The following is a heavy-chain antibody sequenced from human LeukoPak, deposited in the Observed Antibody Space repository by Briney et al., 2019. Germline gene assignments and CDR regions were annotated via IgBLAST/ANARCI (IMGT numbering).Heavy chain of an antibody. CDR2: ISGDGGTT. J-gene: IGHJ4*02. CDR3: ARSLPDYFDY. Sequence: QPGGSLRLSCAASGFTFDDYAMHWVRQALGKGLEWVSLISGDGGTTYSADSVKGRFTISRDNSKNSLYLQMNSLRTEDTALYYCARSLPDYFDYWGQGTLVTVSS. CDR1: GFTFDDYA. V-gene: IGHV3-43*02.